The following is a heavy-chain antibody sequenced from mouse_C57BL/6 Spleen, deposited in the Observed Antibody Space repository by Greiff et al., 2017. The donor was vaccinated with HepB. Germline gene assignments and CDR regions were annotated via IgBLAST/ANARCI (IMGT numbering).Heavy chain of an antibody. CDR2: ISYDGSN. CDR1: GYSITSGYY. CDR3: ARRYYGSVDY. Sequence: ESGPGLVKPSQSLSLTCSVTGYSITSGYYWNWIRQFPGNKLEWMGYISYDGSNNYNPSLKNRISITRDTSKNQFFLKLNSVTTEDTATYYCARRYYGSVDYWGQGTTLTVSS. D-gene: IGHD1-1*01. J-gene: IGHJ2*01. V-gene: IGHV3-6*01.